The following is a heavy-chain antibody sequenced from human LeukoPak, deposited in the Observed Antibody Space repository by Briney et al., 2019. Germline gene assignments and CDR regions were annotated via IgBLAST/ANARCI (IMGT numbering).Heavy chain of an antibody. CDR1: GFTFSGSS. D-gene: IGHD6-13*01. J-gene: IGHJ5*02. CDR3: TTSYSGNSWYDWFGP. CDR2: IRTKANTYAT. Sequence: GGSLRLSCAASGFTFSGSSIHWVRQASVKGLEWVGIIRTKANTYATAYAASVTGRFTISRDDSKTTSYLQMNSLKTEDTALYFCTTSYSGNSWYDWFGPWGQGTLVTVSS. V-gene: IGHV3-73*01.